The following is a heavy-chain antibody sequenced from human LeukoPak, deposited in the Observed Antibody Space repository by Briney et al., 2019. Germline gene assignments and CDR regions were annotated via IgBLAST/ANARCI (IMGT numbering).Heavy chain of an antibody. CDR2: TYYRSKWYN. CDR3: ARGCYYDSSGYPTGWFDP. D-gene: IGHD3-22*01. CDR1: GDSVSRNSAA. Sequence: SQTLSLTRAISGDSVSRNSAAWNWIRQSPSRGLEWQGRTYYRSKWYNDYAVSGKSRITIHPDTSKNQFSLQLNSVPPEGTAVYYCARGCYYDSSGYPTGWFDPWGQGTLVTVSS. J-gene: IGHJ5*02. V-gene: IGHV6-1*01.